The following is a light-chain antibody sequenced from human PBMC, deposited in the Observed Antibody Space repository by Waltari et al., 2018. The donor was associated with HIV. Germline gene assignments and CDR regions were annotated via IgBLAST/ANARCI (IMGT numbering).Light chain of an antibody. J-gene: IGKJ3*01. V-gene: IGKV1-39*01. CDR3: QQSYSSPLT. CDR2: DAS. Sequence: DIQMTQSPSPLSASVGDSVSITCRASQTVTNKVNWYQQKPGKAPQVLIYDASTLQSGVPSRFRGGGFGTDFTLTITSLQPDDFATYFCQQSYSSPLTFGPGTKVDIK. CDR1: QTVTNK.